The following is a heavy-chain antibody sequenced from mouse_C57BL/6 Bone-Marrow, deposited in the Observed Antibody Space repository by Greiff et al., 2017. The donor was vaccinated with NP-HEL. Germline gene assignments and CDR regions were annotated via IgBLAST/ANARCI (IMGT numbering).Heavy chain of an antibody. V-gene: IGHV1-75*01. D-gene: IGHD1-1*01. J-gene: IGHJ2*01. Sequence: QVQLQQSGPELVKPGASVKISCKASGYTFTDYYINWVKQRPGQGLEWIGWIFPGSGSTYYNEKFKGKATLTVDKSSSTAYMLLSSLTSEDSAVYFGARSKICIIETVVAYYFGYWGQGTTLTVSS. CDR1: GYTFTDYY. CDR3: ARSKICIIETVVAYYFGY. CDR2: IFPGSGST.